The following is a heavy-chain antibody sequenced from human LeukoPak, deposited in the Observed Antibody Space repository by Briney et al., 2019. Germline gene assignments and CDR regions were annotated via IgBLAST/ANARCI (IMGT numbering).Heavy chain of an antibody. D-gene: IGHD4-17*01. CDR3: ARQKWAASDYVGSGLPFDD. CDR2: IGTSSSFI. CDR1: GFTFSSYS. V-gene: IGHV3-48*01. Sequence: EGSLRLSCAASGFTFSSYSMNWVRQAPGKGLEWISYIGTSSSFIYYADSVKGRFTISRDSAKNSLYLQMNSLRAEDTAVYYCARQKWAASDYVGSGLPFDDRGQGTLVTVSS. J-gene: IGHJ4*02.